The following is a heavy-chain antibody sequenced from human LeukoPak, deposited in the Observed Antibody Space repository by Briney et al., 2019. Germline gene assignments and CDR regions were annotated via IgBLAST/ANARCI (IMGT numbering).Heavy chain of an antibody. Sequence: GASVKVSCKASGYTFTGYYMHWVRQAPGQGLEWMGWINPNSGGTNYAQKFQGRVTMTRDTSISTAYMELSRLRSDDTAVYYCARGALGVRGRWFDPWGQGTLVTVSS. D-gene: IGHD3-10*01. J-gene: IGHJ5*02. CDR2: INPNSGGT. CDR1: GYTFTGYY. CDR3: ARGALGVRGRWFDP. V-gene: IGHV1-2*02.